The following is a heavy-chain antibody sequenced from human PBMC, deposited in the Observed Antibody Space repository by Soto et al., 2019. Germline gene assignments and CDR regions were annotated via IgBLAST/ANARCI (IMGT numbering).Heavy chain of an antibody. V-gene: IGHV3-33*01. D-gene: IGHD2-15*01. J-gene: IGHJ6*02. CDR2: IWYDGSNK. CDR3: ARDVGCSGGSCYSGGGGYYYYGMDV. Sequence: GGSLRLSCAASGFTFSSCSMHWGRQAPGKGLEWVAVIWYDGSNKYYADSVKGRFTISRDNSKNTLYLQMNSLRAEDTAVYYCARDVGCSGGSCYSGGGGYYYYGMDVWGQGTTVTVSS. CDR1: GFTFSSCS.